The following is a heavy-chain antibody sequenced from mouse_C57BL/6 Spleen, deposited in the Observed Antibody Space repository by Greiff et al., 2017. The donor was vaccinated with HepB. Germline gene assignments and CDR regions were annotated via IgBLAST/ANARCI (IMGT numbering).Heavy chain of an antibody. CDR1: GYTFTDYY. CDR3: ARTGDYDYDGRYYAMDY. D-gene: IGHD2-4*01. V-gene: IGHV1-75*01. J-gene: IGHJ4*01. Sequence: QVQLQQSGPELVKPGASVKISCKASGYTFTDYYINWVKQRPGQGLEWIGWIFPGGGSTYYNEKFKGKATLTVDKSSSTAYMLLSSLTSEDSAVYFCARTGDYDYDGRYYAMDYWGQGTSVTVSS. CDR2: IFPGGGST.